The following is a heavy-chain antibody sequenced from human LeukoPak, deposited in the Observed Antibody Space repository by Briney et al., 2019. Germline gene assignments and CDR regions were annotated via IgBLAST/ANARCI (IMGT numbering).Heavy chain of an antibody. CDR1: GGSFSGYY. CDR2: INHSGST. V-gene: IGHV4-34*01. CDR3: ARNSDPTNIDP. Sequence: PSETLSLTCAVYGGSFSGYYWSWIRQPPGKGLEWIGEINHSGSTNYNPSLESRVTISVDTSKNQFSLKLSSVTAADTAVYYCARNSDPTNIDPWGQGTLVTVSS. J-gene: IGHJ5*02. D-gene: IGHD1-26*01.